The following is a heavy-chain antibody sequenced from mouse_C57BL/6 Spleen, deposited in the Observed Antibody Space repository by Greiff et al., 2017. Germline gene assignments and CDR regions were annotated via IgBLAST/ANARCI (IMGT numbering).Heavy chain of an antibody. CDR2: INPNNGGT. CDR1: GYTFTDYN. Sequence: EVQLQQSGPELVKPGASVKIPCKASGYTFTDYNMDWVKQSHGKSLEWIGDINPNNGGTIYNQKFKGKATLTVDKSSSTAYMELRSLTSEDTAVYYCARYHYGSSPYWYFDVWGTGTTVTVSS. D-gene: IGHD1-1*01. V-gene: IGHV1-18*01. J-gene: IGHJ1*03. CDR3: ARYHYGSSPYWYFDV.